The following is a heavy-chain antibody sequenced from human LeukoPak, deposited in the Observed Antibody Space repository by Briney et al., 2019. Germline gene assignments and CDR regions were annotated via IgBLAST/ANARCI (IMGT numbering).Heavy chain of an antibody. J-gene: IGHJ4*02. D-gene: IGHD6-19*01. CDR1: GFTFSSYS. Sequence: GGSLRLSCAASGFTFSSYSMNWVRQAPGKGLEWVSSISSSSSYIYYADSVKGRFTISRDNAKNSLYLQMNSLRAEDTAVYYCARDLAVAGTFDYWGQGTLVTVSS. V-gene: IGHV3-21*01. CDR2: ISSSSSYI. CDR3: ARDLAVAGTFDY.